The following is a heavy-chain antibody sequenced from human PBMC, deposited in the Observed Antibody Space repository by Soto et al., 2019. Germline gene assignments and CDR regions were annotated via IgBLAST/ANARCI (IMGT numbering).Heavy chain of an antibody. D-gene: IGHD3-16*01. CDR2: IYYSGST. Sequence: TLSLTCTVSGGSISSYYWSWIRQPPGKGLEWIGYIYYSGSTNYNPSLKSRVTISVDTSKNQFSLKLSSVTAADTAVYYCARLSGYDYIWGSFTAQEYYYYMDVWGKGTTVTVSS. V-gene: IGHV4-59*08. CDR1: GGSISSYY. J-gene: IGHJ6*03. CDR3: ARLSGYDYIWGSFTAQEYYYYMDV.